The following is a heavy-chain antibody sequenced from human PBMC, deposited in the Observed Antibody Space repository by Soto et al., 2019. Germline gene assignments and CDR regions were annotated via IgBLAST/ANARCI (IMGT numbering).Heavy chain of an antibody. J-gene: IGHJ4*02. V-gene: IGHV3-33*01. CDR1: AFSFSNYG. CDR3: AREVSYRIDY. D-gene: IGHD1-26*01. CDR2: IWYDGSNK. Sequence: QVQLVESGGGVVQPGRSLRLSCAASAFSFSNYGMYWVRQAPGKGLEWVAVIWYDGSNKYYLESVKGRFTISRDNSKNTLYRQMNSLTVEDTAMYYCAREVSYRIDYWGQGTLVTVSS.